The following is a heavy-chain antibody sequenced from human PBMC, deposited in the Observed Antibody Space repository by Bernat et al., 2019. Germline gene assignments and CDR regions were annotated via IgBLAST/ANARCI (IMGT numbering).Heavy chain of an antibody. CDR3: AGEARQNYYYYYMDV. CDR1: GGSISSYY. V-gene: IGHV4-59*01. CDR2: IYYSGST. D-gene: IGHD6-6*01. Sequence: QVQLQESGPGLVKPSETLSLTCTVSGGSISSYYWSWIRQPPGKGLEWIGYIYYSGSTNYNPSLKSRVTISVDTSKNQFSLKLSSVTAADTAVYYCAGEARQNYYYYYMDVWGKGTTVTVSS. J-gene: IGHJ6*03.